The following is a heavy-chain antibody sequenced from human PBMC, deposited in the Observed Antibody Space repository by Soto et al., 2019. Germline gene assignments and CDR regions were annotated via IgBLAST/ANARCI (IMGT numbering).Heavy chain of an antibody. CDR1: GFTFSSYS. CDR2: ISSSSSTI. V-gene: IGHV3-48*01. D-gene: IGHD6-19*01. Sequence: EVQLVESGGGLVQPGGSLRLSCAASGFTFSSYSMNWVRQAPGKGLEWVSYISSSSSTIYYAGSVKGRFTISRDNAKNSLYLKMNSMRGEDTAVYYCARDLPRNSGWDYWGLGTLVTVSS. J-gene: IGHJ4*02. CDR3: ARDLPRNSGWDY.